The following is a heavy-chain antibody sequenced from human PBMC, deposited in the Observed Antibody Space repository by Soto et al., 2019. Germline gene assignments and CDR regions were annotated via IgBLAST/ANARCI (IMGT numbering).Heavy chain of an antibody. CDR2: INPSGGST. V-gene: IGHV1-46*03. D-gene: IGHD3-22*01. CDR1: GYTFTSYY. CDR3: ARDYDSSGYPRYYFDY. Sequence: GASVKVSCKASGYTFTSYYMHWVRQAPGQGLEWMGIINPSGGSTSYAQKFQGRVTMTRDTSTSTVYMELSSLRSEDTAVYYCARDYDSSGYPRYYFDYWSQGTLVTVSS. J-gene: IGHJ4*02.